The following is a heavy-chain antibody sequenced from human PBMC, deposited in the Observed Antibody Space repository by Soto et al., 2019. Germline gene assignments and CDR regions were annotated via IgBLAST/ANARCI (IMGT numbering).Heavy chain of an antibody. V-gene: IGHV4-4*02. J-gene: IGHJ6*02. CDR3: AGFYGSGSYYRALHYGMDV. CDR1: GGSIISSNW. CDR2: IYHSGST. D-gene: IGHD3-10*01. Sequence: XGTLSLTCAVSGGSIISSNWWSCVRQPPGKGLEWIGEIYHSGSTNYNPSLKSRVTISVDKSKNQFSLKLSSVTAADTAVYYCAGFYGSGSYYRALHYGMDVWGQGTTVTVSS.